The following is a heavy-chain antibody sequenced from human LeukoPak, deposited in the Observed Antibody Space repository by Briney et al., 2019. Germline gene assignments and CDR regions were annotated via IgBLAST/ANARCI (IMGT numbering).Heavy chain of an antibody. CDR3: AKDRYYDYVWGSYRSYYFDY. J-gene: IGHJ4*02. D-gene: IGHD3-16*02. CDR2: ISYDGSNK. V-gene: IGHV3-30*18. Sequence: GGSLRLSCAASGFTFSSYGMHWVRQAPGKGLEWVAVISYDGSNKYYADSVKGRFTISRDNSKSTLYLQMNSLRAEDTAVYYCAKDRYYDYVWGSYRSYYFDYWGQGTLVTVSS. CDR1: GFTFSSYG.